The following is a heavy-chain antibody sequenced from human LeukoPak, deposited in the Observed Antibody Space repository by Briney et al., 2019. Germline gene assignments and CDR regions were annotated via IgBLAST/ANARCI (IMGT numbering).Heavy chain of an antibody. Sequence: GGSLRLSCAASGFTVSSNYMSWVRQAPGKGLVWVACIDTDGRTTTYADSVKGRFTISRDNAKKTLYVQMNSLRAEDTAVYYCARELLKLRWFDPWGQGTLVTVSS. CDR2: IDTDGRTT. CDR3: ARELLKLRWFDP. J-gene: IGHJ5*02. CDR1: GFTVSSNY. V-gene: IGHV3-74*01.